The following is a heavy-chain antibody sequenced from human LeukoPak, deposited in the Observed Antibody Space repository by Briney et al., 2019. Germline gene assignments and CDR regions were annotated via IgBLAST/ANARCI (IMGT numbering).Heavy chain of an antibody. D-gene: IGHD1-26*01. V-gene: IGHV3-30*02. CDR2: ERYDATNK. CDR1: RFTFSAYA. Sequence: GGSLTLSCAASRFTFSAYAMHWVRQAPGKGLEWVAFERYDATNKYYADSVRGRFTISRDNYKNTVELQMNSLRDEDTAVYYCAGAPISRTDAFDIWGQGTMVTVSS. J-gene: IGHJ3*02. CDR3: AGAPISRTDAFDI.